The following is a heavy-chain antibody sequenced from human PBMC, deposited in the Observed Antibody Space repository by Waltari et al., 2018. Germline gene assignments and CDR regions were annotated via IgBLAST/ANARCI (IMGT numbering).Heavy chain of an antibody. V-gene: IGHV3-48*03. CDR1: GFTLSNSD. CDR3: ARDLGTGSMSSWYSWFEP. J-gene: IGHJ5*02. Sequence: EVQLVESGGGLAQPGGSLRLSCEVPGFTLSNSDMNWIRQAPGKGPEWIAYMSASGTTIYYADSVEGRFSMSRENSINSLYLQMTDLRTEDSGTYYCARDLGTGSMSSWYSWFEPWGQGAQVTVSP. D-gene: IGHD6-13*01. CDR2: MSASGTTI.